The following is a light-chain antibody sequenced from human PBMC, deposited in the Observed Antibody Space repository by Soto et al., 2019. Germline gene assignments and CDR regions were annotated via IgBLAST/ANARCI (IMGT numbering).Light chain of an antibody. V-gene: IGKV1-5*03. CDR1: QSISGW. CDR2: KTS. J-gene: IGKJ2*01. Sequence: DIPMTQSPSTLSASVGDRVTITCRASQSISGWLAWYQQKPGKAPKLLIYKTSTLDSGVPSRFSGSGSGTEFTLTISSLQPDDFATYYCHQYHSFFNYTFGQGTKLDIK. CDR3: HQYHSFFNYT.